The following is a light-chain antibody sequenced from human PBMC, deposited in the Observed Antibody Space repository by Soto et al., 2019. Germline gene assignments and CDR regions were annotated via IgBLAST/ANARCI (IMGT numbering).Light chain of an antibody. CDR2: DVS. CDR3: QQYYTYSALT. Sequence: DIQMTQSPSTLSASVGDRVTITCRASQAISTWLAWYQQKSGKAPKLLLYDVSSLESGVTSRFRGSGSGTEFTLTISSLQPDDFATYSCQQYYTYSALTFGGGTKVEIK. CDR1: QAISTW. V-gene: IGKV1-5*01. J-gene: IGKJ4*01.